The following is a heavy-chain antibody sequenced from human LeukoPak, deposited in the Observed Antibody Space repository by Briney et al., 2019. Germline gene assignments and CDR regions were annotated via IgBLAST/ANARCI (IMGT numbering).Heavy chain of an antibody. CDR3: AREDY. CDR1: GGSVSSGSYY. V-gene: IGHV4-61*01. Sequence: SETLSLTCTVSGGSVSSGSYYWSWIRQPPGKGLEWIGYIYYSGSTNYNPSLKSRVTISVDTSKNQFSLNLSSVTAADTAVYYCAREDYWGQGTLVTVSS. J-gene: IGHJ4*02. CDR2: IYYSGST.